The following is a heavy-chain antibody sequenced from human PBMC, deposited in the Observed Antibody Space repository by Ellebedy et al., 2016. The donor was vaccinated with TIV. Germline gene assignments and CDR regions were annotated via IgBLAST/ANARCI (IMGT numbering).Heavy chain of an antibody. V-gene: IGHV3-48*02. CDR3: ASRGPYGDGRY. CDR2: ISSSTSTI. CDR1: GFTFSSYS. D-gene: IGHD4-17*01. Sequence: GESLKISCAASGFTFSSYSMNWVRQAPGKGLEWVSYISSSTSTIYYADSVKGRFTISRDNAKNSLYLQMNSLSDEDTAVYYCASRGPYGDGRYWGQGTLVTVSS. J-gene: IGHJ4*02.